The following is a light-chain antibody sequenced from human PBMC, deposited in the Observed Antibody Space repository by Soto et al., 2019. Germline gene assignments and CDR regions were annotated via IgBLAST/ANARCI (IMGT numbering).Light chain of an antibody. J-gene: IGLJ1*01. CDR1: SSDIGTYNY. Sequence: QSVLTQPASVSGSPGQSITLSCTGTSSDIGTYNYVSWYQQHPGKAPKLRLYEVSNRPSGVSNRFFGSKYGNTASLTISGLQAEDEADYFCNSYTSSSTLYVFGTGTKLTVL. CDR2: EVS. CDR3: NSYTSSSTLYV. V-gene: IGLV2-14*01.